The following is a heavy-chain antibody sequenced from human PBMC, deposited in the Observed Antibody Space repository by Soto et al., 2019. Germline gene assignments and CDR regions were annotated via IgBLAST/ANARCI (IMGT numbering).Heavy chain of an antibody. J-gene: IGHJ5*02. CDR1: GGSITSYF. Sequence: PSETLSLTCTVSGGSITSYFWMWIRQPPGKGLEWIGYIYYSGSTNYNPSLKSRVTMSVDASKNQFSLKVSSVTAADTAVYYXARDAPGAGWFDPWGQGTLVTVSS. V-gene: IGHV4-59*01. CDR2: IYYSGST. CDR3: ARDAPGAGWFDP. D-gene: IGHD7-27*01.